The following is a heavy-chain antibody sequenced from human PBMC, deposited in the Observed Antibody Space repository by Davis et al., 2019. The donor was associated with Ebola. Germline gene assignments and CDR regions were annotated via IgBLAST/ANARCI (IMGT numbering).Heavy chain of an antibody. V-gene: IGHV3-48*02. CDR1: GFTFSSYS. CDR2: ISSSSSTI. J-gene: IGHJ4*02. D-gene: IGHD6-19*01. CDR3: ARDIYSGWFDY. Sequence: GESLKISCAASGFTFSSYSMNWVRQAPGKGLEWVSYISSSSSTIYYADSVKGRFTISRDNAKNSLYLQMNRLRDEDTAVYYCARDIYSGWFDYWGQGTLVTVSS.